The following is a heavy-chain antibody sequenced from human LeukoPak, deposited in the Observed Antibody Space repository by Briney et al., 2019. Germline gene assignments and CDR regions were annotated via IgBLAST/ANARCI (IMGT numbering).Heavy chain of an antibody. D-gene: IGHD2-2*02. J-gene: IGHJ5*02. CDR1: GGSFSGYY. CDR3: ARGLELGYCSGASCYIWFDP. CDR2: INHSGST. V-gene: IGHV4-34*01. Sequence: PSETLSLTCAVYGGSFSGYYWSWIRQPPGKGLEWIGEINHSGSTNYSPSLKSRVTISVDTSKNQFSLNLSSVTAADTAVYYCARGLELGYCSGASCYIWFDPWGQGTLVSVSS.